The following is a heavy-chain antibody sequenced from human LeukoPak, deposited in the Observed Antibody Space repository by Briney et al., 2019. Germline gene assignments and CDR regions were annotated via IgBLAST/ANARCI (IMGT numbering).Heavy chain of an antibody. V-gene: IGHV3-30*02. CDR2: IRFGGSNT. D-gene: IGHD3-10*01. Sequence: GGSLRLSCAASGFIFSSYGMHWVRQAPGKGLEWVTFIRFGGSNTYYSDSVKGRFTISRDNAKNTLYLQMNSPRADDTAVYYCAKPLPPFYGSGSYYKNPIDYWGQGTLVTVSS. CDR3: AKPLPPFYGSGSYYKNPIDY. J-gene: IGHJ4*02. CDR1: GFIFSSYG.